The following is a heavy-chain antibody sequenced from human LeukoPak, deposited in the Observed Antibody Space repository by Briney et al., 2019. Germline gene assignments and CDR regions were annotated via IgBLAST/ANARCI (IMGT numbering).Heavy chain of an antibody. J-gene: IGHJ5*02. CDR2: IYYSGST. CDR3: ARDRLLPGFDP. CDR1: GGSISSSSYY. Sequence: PSETLSLTCTVSGGSISSSSYYWGWIRQPPGKGLEWIGSIYYSGSTYYNPSLKSRVTISVDTSKNQFSLKLSSVTAADTAVYYCARDRLLPGFDPWGQGTLVTVSP. V-gene: IGHV4-39*07. D-gene: IGHD6-6*01.